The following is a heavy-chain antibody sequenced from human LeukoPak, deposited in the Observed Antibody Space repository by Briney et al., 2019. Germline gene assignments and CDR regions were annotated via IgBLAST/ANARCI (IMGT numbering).Heavy chain of an antibody. CDR1: GFSFSSSD. D-gene: IGHD6-13*01. V-gene: IGHV3-30*02. J-gene: IGHJ4*02. Sequence: GGSLRLSCAASGFSFSSSDMHWVRQAPGKGLEGVAFSRYDGSNKYYGDSVKGRFTISRDSSKNTLYLQMNSLRAEDTAVYYCAKDHGIAAHFDYWGQGTLVTVSS. CDR3: AKDHGIAAHFDY. CDR2: SRYDGSNK.